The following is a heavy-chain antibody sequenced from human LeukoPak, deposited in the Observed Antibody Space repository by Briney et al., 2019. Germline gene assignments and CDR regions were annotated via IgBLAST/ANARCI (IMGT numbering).Heavy chain of an antibody. V-gene: IGHV3-30-3*01. D-gene: IGHD3-16*02. CDR1: GFTFSNYA. CDR3: ARDPLSARQTGYFDL. Sequence: PGGSLRLSCAPSGFTFSNYALHWVRQAPGKWREWVAVISYDGSNKYSADSVKGRFTISRDNSKNTLYLQMNSLRAEDTAVYYCARDPLSARQTGYFDLWGRGTLVTVSS. CDR2: ISYDGSNK. J-gene: IGHJ2*01.